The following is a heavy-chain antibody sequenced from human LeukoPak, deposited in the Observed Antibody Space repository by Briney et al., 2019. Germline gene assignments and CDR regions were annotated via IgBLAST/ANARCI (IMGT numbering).Heavy chain of an antibody. Sequence: GASVKVSCKTSGYTFNTYGISWVRQAPGQGLEWMGWISAYNGNTNYAQKLQGRVTMTTDTSTSTAYMELRSLRSDDTAVYYCARLLTDTESGSYPDYWGQGTLVTVSS. J-gene: IGHJ4*02. V-gene: IGHV1-18*01. CDR3: ARLLTDTESGSYPDY. CDR1: GYTFNTYG. D-gene: IGHD1-26*01. CDR2: ISAYNGNT.